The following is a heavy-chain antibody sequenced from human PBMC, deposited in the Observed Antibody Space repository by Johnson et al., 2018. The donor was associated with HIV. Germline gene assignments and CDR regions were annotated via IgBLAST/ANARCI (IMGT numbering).Heavy chain of an antibody. CDR1: GFTFSRYW. CDR3: ARVEWELDAFDV. V-gene: IGHV3-74*02. J-gene: IGHJ3*01. Sequence: EVQLVESGGGLVQPGGSLILSCAASGFTFSRYWMHWVRQAPGKGLVWVSRISSDGTDTYYADSVKGRFTISRDNARNTMFVQMNSLRAEDTAVYYCARVEWELDAFDVWGQGTMVTVSS. D-gene: IGHD1-26*01. CDR2: ISSDGTDT.